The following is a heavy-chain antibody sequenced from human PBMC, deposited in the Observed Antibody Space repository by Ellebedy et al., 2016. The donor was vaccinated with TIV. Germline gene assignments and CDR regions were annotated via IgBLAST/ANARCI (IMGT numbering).Heavy chain of an antibody. CDR2: VHYSGFT. Sequence: MPSETLSLTCTVSAGSITSSYWTWIRQTPGKALEWIGYVHYSGFTNYNPSLKSRVIMSVDTSKNQFSLGLTSVTAADTAVYYCARWLKTGRYYSYAMDVWGQGTTVTVSS. V-gene: IGHV4-59*01. J-gene: IGHJ6*02. CDR3: ARWLKTGRYYSYAMDV. D-gene: IGHD2-21*01. CDR1: AGSITSSY.